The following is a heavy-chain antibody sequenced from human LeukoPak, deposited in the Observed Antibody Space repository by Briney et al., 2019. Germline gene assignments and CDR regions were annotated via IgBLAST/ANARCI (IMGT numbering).Heavy chain of an antibody. CDR3: ARVGTVRYYYYYMDV. Sequence: SETLSLTCAVYGGSFSGYYWSWIRQPPGKGLEWIGEINHSGSTNYNPSLKSRVTISVDTSKNQFSLKLSSVTAADTAVYYCARVGTVRYYYYYMDVWGKGPTVTVSS. D-gene: IGHD3/OR15-3a*01. CDR2: INHSGST. CDR1: GGSFSGYY. V-gene: IGHV4-34*01. J-gene: IGHJ6*03.